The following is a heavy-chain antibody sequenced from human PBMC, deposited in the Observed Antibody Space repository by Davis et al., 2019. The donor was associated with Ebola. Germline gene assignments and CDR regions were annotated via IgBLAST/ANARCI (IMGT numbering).Heavy chain of an antibody. CDR2: ISSSSSTI. CDR1: GFTFSSYS. CDR3: ARDRAYSYGPPPYYYGMDV. V-gene: IGHV3-48*02. J-gene: IGHJ6*02. D-gene: IGHD5-18*01. Sequence: GGFLRLSCAASGFTFSSYSMNWVRQAPGKGLEWVSYISSSSSTIYYADSVKGRFTISRDNAKNSLYLQMNSLGDEDTAVYYCARDRAYSYGPPPYYYGMDVWGQGTTVTVSS.